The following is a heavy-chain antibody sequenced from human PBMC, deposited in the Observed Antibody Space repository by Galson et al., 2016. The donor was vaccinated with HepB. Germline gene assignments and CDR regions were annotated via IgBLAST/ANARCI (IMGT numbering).Heavy chain of an antibody. D-gene: IGHD3-3*01. Sequence: SLRLSCAASGFTFSDYYMSWIRPAPGKGLEWISYDSTSGRIMKYAGSVKGRFTISRDNAKDSLYLEMNSLTAEDTAVYYCAKVATSGTDFSPYDHWGQGTLVTVSS. CDR3: AKVATSGTDFSPYDH. V-gene: IGHV3-11*01. CDR2: DSTSGRIM. CDR1: GFTFSDYY. J-gene: IGHJ4*02.